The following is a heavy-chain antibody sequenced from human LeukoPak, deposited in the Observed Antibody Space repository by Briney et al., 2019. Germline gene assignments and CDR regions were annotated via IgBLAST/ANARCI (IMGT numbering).Heavy chain of an antibody. J-gene: IGHJ4*02. CDR1: GFTFSSAW. CDR2: ITDDATT. CDR3: VRDRVGPDY. D-gene: IGHD1-26*01. V-gene: IGHV3-74*03. Sequence: GGSLRLSCAASGFTFSSAWMHWVRQAPGTGLVWVSRITDDATTTYADSVKGRFTISRDNAKNTLCLQMNSLRAEDTAVYYCVRDRVGPDYWGQGTLVTVSS.